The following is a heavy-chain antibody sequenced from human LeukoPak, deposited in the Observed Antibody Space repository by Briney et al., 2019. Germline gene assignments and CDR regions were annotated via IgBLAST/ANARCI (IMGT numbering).Heavy chain of an antibody. CDR3: ARVNWNYGNGNYYYYYMDV. CDR1: GGSISSGSYY. Sequence: PSETLSLTCTVSGGSISSGSYYWSWIRQPAGKGLEWVGRIYTSGSTNYNPSLKSRVTISVDTSKNQFSLKLSSVTAADTAVYYCARVNWNYGNGNYYYYYMDVWGKGTTVTVSS. D-gene: IGHD1-7*01. CDR2: IYTSGST. V-gene: IGHV4-61*02. J-gene: IGHJ6*03.